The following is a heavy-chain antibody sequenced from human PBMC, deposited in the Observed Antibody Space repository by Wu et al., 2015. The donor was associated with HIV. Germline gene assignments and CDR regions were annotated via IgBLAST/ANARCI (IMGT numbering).Heavy chain of an antibody. V-gene: IGHV1-24*01. CDR1: GYALAELS. CDR2: IDPEDGEK. J-gene: IGHJ4*02. CDR3: ATVGYSDSLDY. D-gene: IGHD1-26*01. Sequence: QVHLVQSGADVKKPGASVKVSCKVSGYALAELSIHWVRQAPGKGLEWMGGIDPEDGEKIYAQKFQGRLTMTEDTSTDTASMELSSLTSEDTAVYYCATVGYSDSLDYWGRGNPGHRLL.